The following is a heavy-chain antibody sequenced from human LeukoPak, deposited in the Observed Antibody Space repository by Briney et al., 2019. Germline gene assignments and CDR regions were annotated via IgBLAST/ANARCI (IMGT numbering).Heavy chain of an antibody. V-gene: IGHV1-18*01. D-gene: IGHD3-10*01. CDR1: GYTFTSYG. CDR2: ISAYNGNT. J-gene: IGHJ4*02. Sequence: ASVKVSCKASGYTFTSYGISWVRQAPGQGLEWMGWISAYNGNTNYAQKLQGRVTMTTDTSTSTAYLQWSSLKASDTAMYYCARLGGDYSDSGSYYKGIDYWGQGTLVTVSS. CDR3: ARLGGDYSDSGSYYKGIDY.